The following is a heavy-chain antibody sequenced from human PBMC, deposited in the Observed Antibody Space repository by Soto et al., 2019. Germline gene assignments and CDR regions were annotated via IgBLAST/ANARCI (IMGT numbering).Heavy chain of an antibody. CDR3: ATEGGSGAYYYYYGMDV. D-gene: IGHD3-10*01. J-gene: IGHJ6*02. V-gene: IGHV1-24*01. CDR2: FDPEDGET. CDR1: GYTLTELS. Sequence: ASVKVSCKVSGYTLTELSMHWVRQAPGKGLEWMGGFDPEDGETIYAQKFRGRVTMTEDTSTDTAYMELSSLRSEDTAVYYCATEGGSGAYYYYYGMDVWGQGTTVTVSS.